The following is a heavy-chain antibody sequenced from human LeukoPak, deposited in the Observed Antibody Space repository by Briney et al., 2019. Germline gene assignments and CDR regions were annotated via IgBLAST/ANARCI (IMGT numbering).Heavy chain of an antibody. CDR3: ARDWNTRGYSYAPSNWFDP. Sequence: SVKVSCKASGGTFSSYAISWVRQAPGQGLEWMGGLIPIFGTANYAQKFQGRVTITADESTSTAYMELSSLRSEDTAVYYCARDWNTRGYSYAPSNWFDPWGQGTLVTVSS. CDR2: LIPIFGTA. V-gene: IGHV1-69*13. D-gene: IGHD5-18*01. CDR1: GGTFSSYA. J-gene: IGHJ5*02.